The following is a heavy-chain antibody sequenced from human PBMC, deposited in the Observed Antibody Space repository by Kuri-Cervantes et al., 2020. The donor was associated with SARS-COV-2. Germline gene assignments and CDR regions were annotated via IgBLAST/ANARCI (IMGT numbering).Heavy chain of an antibody. CDR3: ARERVRGGYFDY. CDR2: IIPIFGTA. D-gene: IGHD5/OR15-5a*01. J-gene: IGHJ4*02. V-gene: IGHV1-69*13. CDR1: GGTFSSYA. Sequence: SVKVSCKASGGTFSSYAISWVRQAPGQGLEWMGGIIPIFGTANYAQRFQGRVTITADESTSTAYMEPSSLRSEDTAVYYCARERVRGGYFDYWGQGTLVTVSS.